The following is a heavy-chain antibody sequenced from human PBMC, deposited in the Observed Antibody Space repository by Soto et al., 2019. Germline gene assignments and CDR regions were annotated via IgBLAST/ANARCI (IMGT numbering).Heavy chain of an antibody. CDR2: IKQDGSEK. Sequence: EVQVVESGGGLVQPGGSLRLSCAASGFTFSSYWMSWVRQAPGKGLEWVANIKQDGSEKYYVDSVKGRFTISRDNAKNSLYLQMNSLRAEDTAVYYCARDAYGSGSYPYGMDVWGQGTTVTVSS. V-gene: IGHV3-7*05. CDR3: ARDAYGSGSYPYGMDV. CDR1: GFTFSSYW. J-gene: IGHJ6*02. D-gene: IGHD3-10*01.